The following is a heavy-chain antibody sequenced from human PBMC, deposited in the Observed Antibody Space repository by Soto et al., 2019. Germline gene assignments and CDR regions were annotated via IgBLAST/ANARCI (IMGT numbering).Heavy chain of an antibody. CDR1: GFIFSGSA. D-gene: IGHD2-2*02. V-gene: IGHV3-73*02. J-gene: IGHJ6*02. CDR2: IRSRANNFAT. CDR3: ARGQGAAIGDYYYHGMDV. Sequence: EVQLVESGGGLVQPGGSLKLSCAASGFIFSGSAIHWVRQASGKGLEWVDRIRSRANNFATSSAASVKGRFTFSRDDSKNTAYLQMNTLKPEDTALYYCARGQGAAIGDYYYHGMDVWGQGTTVTVSS.